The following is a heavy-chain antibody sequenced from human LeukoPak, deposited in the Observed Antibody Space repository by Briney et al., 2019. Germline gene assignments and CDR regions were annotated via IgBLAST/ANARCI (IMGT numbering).Heavy chain of an antibody. J-gene: IGHJ6*02. CDR3: AKEPIRSAWYGPALYYYYYYGMDV. D-gene: IGHD3-3*01. V-gene: IGHV3-43*02. CDR2: ISGDGGST. Sequence: GGSLRLSCAASGFTFDDYAMHWVRQAPGKGLEWVSLISGDGGSTYYADSVKGRFTISRDNSKNSLYLQMNSLRTEDTALYYCAKEPIRSAWYGPALYYYYYYGMDVWGQGTTVTVSS. CDR1: GFTFDDYA.